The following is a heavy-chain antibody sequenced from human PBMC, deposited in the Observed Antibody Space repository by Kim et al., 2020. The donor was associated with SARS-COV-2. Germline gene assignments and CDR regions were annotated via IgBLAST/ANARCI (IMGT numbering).Heavy chain of an antibody. Sequence: SETLSLTCTVSGGSISSSSYYWGWIRQPPGKGLEWIGSIYYSGSTYYNPSLKSRVTISVDTSKNQFSLKLSSVTAADTAVYYCASHRQRGYRTGWFDPWGQGTLVTVSS. J-gene: IGHJ5*02. D-gene: IGHD5-18*01. CDR2: IYYSGST. CDR1: GGSISSSSYY. CDR3: ASHRQRGYRTGWFDP. V-gene: IGHV4-39*01.